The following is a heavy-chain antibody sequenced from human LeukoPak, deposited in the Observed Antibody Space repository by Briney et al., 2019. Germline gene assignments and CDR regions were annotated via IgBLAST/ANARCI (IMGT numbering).Heavy chain of an antibody. V-gene: IGHV3-21*01. CDR3: ARVEGATSHFDY. J-gene: IGHJ4*02. CDR2: ISSSSSYI. D-gene: IGHD1-26*01. Sequence: GGSLRLSCAASGFTFSSYSMNWVRQASGKGLEWVSSISSSSSYIYYADSVKGRFTISRDNAKNSLYLQMNSLRAEDTAVYYCARVEGATSHFDYWGQGTLVTVSS. CDR1: GFTFSSYS.